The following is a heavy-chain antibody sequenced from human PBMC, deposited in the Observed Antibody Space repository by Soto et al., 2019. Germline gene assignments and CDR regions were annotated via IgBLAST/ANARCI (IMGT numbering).Heavy chain of an antibody. CDR1: GGSISSSRYY. Sequence: QLQLQESGPGLVKPSETLSLTCTVSGGSISSSRYYWGWIRQPPGKGLEWIGSIYYSGSTYYNPSLRCRVPISVDTSKNHFSLKLRSVTAADTAVYYCARHPDVARGGFDPWGQGTLVTVSS. V-gene: IGHV4-39*01. CDR3: ARHPDVARGGFDP. J-gene: IGHJ5*02. CDR2: IYYSGST. D-gene: IGHD3-10*01.